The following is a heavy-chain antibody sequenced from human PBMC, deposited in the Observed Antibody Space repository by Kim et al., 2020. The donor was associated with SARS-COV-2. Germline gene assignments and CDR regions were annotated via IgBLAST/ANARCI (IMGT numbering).Heavy chain of an antibody. D-gene: IGHD2-2*01. CDR3: ARGEPATSAYLDY. J-gene: IGHJ4*02. Sequence: HSTPALKSRVTISVDTSKTQCSLRRSSVTAADMAVFYCARGEPATSAYLDYWGQGTLVTVSS. V-gene: IGHV4-59*09.